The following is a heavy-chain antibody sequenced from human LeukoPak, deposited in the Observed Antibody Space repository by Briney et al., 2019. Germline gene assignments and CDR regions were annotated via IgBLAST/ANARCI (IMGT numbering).Heavy chain of an antibody. CDR2: INPSGGST. CDR1: GYTFTSYY. V-gene: IGHV1-46*01. CDR3: ARDRYGGNSVVYYYYGMDV. D-gene: IGHD4-23*01. J-gene: IGHJ6*02. Sequence: GASVKVSCKASGYTFTSYYMHWVRQAPGQGLEWMGIINPSGGSTSYAQKFQGRVTMTRDTSTSTVYMELSSLRSEDTAVYYSARDRYGGNSVVYYYYGMDVWGQGTTVTVSS.